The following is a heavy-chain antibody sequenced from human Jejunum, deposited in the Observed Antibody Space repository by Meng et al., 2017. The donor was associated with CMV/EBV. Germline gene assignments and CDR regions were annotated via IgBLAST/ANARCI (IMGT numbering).Heavy chain of an antibody. V-gene: IGHV3-74*01. D-gene: IGHD5-18*01. J-gene: IGHJ4*02. CDR3: ARVGYSYAYDY. CDR2: ISSDGSST. CDR1: GFTFSSYW. Sequence: AASGFTFSSYWMHWVRQAPGKGLVWVSSISSDGSSTSYADSVKGRFTISRDNAKNTLHLQMNSLRAEDTAVYYCARVGYSYAYDYWGLGTLVTVSS.